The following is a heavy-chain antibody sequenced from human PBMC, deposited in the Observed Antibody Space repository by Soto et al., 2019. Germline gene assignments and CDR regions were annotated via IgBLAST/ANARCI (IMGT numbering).Heavy chain of an antibody. J-gene: IGHJ3*02. CDR1: GFTFSSSD. CDR2: IGTAGDP. D-gene: IGHD7-27*01. CDR3: AREGRSLGAFDI. V-gene: IGHV3-13*05. Sequence: EVQLVESGGGLVQPGGSLRLSCAASGFTFSSSDMHWDRQTPDKSLEWVSGIGTAGDPFYLGSVKGRFTISRENAKNSLYLQMNSLRVGDTAVYYCAREGRSLGAFDIWGQGTMVTVSS.